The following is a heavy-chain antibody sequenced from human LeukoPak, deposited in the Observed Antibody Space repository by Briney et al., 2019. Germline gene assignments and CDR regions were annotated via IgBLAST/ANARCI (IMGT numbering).Heavy chain of an antibody. D-gene: IGHD5-24*01. CDR3: ARGGARWLQLPYFDY. CDR1: GDTFTGYY. Sequence: ASVKVSCKASGDTFTGYYMHWVRQAPGKGLEWMGWINPNSGGTNYAQKFQGRVTMTRDTSISTAYMELSRLRSDDTAVYYCARGGARWLQLPYFDYWGQGTLVTVSS. CDR2: INPNSGGT. J-gene: IGHJ4*02. V-gene: IGHV1-2*02.